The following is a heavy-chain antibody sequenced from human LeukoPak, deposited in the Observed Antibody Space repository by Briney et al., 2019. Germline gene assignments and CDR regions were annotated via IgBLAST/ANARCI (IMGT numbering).Heavy chain of an antibody. CDR3: ARTHEDTAMVTSNWFDP. D-gene: IGHD5-18*01. Sequence: SETLSLTCAVYGGTFSGYYWSWIRQPPGKGLEWIGYIYYSGSTNCNPSLKSRVTISVDTSKNQFSLKLSSVTAADTAVYYCARTHEDTAMVTSNWFDPWGQGTLVTVSS. CDR1: GGTFSGYY. CDR2: IYYSGST. V-gene: IGHV4-59*01. J-gene: IGHJ5*02.